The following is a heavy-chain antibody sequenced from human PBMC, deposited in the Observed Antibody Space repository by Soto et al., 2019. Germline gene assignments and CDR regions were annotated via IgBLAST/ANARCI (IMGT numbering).Heavy chain of an antibody. CDR1: GASISSTGFH. CDR3: ARRGSGHTFDY. D-gene: IGHD3-10*01. V-gene: IGHV4-39*02. CDR2: IYEAGTT. Sequence: NPSETLSLTCAVSGASISSTGFHWGWIRQPPGQGLEWIGSIYEAGTTFYNSSLKSRVTISADTSKNHFSLQLSSVTAADTAVYYCARRGSGHTFDYWGQGTLVTVSS. J-gene: IGHJ4*02.